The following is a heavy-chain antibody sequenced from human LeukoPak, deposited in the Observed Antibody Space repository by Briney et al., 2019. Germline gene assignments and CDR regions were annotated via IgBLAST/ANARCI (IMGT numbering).Heavy chain of an antibody. D-gene: IGHD1-26*01. Sequence: TLSLTCTVSGGSISSGGYYWSWIRQAPGKGLEWIGYIYHSGSTYYNPSLKSRVTISVGRSKNQFSLKLSSVTAADTAVYYCARAKWGRELLPRAFDIWGQGTTVTVSS. CDR1: GGSISSGGYY. V-gene: IGHV4-30-2*01. J-gene: IGHJ3*02. CDR2: IYHSGST. CDR3: ARAKWGRELLPRAFDI.